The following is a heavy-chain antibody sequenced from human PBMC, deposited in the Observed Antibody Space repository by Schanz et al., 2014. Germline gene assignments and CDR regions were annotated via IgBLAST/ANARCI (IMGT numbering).Heavy chain of an antibody. CDR1: GFTFSDYY. V-gene: IGHV3-33*03. CDR2: IWYNGSNK. D-gene: IGHD3-3*01. Sequence: QVQLVESGGGVVQPGGSLRLSCAASGFTFSDYYMSWIRQAPGKGLEWVAVIWYNGSNKYYADSVRGRFTISRDNAKNSLYLQMNSLTAEDTAVYYCARGVRIDYWGQGTLVTVSS. J-gene: IGHJ4*02. CDR3: ARGVRIDY.